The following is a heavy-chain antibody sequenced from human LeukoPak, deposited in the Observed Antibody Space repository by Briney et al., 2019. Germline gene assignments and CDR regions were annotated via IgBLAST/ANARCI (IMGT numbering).Heavy chain of an antibody. D-gene: IGHD3-16*01. J-gene: IGHJ4*02. CDR3: APDHGGY. CDR1: GLTFSNYG. Sequence: SGGSLRLFCAASGLTFSNYGMHWVRQAPGKGLEWVAIIWYGGSNKYYADSVKGRFTISRDNSKNTLFLQMNSLRAEDTAVYYCAPDHGGYWGQGTLVTVSS. CDR2: IWYGGSNK. V-gene: IGHV3-33*01.